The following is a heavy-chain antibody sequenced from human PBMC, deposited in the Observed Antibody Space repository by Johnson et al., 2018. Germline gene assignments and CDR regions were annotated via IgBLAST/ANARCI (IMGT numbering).Heavy chain of an antibody. J-gene: IGHJ3*02. V-gene: IGHV3-21*01. CDR2: ISSSSSYI. CDR3: ARDLGYGVPHAFDI. D-gene: IGHD3-16*01. CDR1: GFTFSSYS. Sequence: EVQLLESGGGLVKPGGSLRLSCAASGFTFSSYSMNWVRQAPGKGLEWVSSISSSSSYIYYADSVKGRFTISRDNAKNSLYLQRNSLRAEDTAVYYCARDLGYGVPHAFDIWGQGTMVTVSS.